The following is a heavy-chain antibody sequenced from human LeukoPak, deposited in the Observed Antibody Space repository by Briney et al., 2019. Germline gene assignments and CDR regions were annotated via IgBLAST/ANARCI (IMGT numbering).Heavy chain of an antibody. J-gene: IGHJ5*02. CDR3: AREKATYCSGGSCYGFDP. Sequence: PSETLSLTCAVYGGSFSGYYWSWIRQPPGKGLEWIGYIYYSGSTNYNPSLKSRVTISVDTSKNQFSLKLSSVTAADTAVYYCAREKATYCSGGSCYGFDPWGQGTLVTVSS. V-gene: IGHV4-59*01. CDR1: GGSFSGYY. CDR2: IYYSGST. D-gene: IGHD2-15*01.